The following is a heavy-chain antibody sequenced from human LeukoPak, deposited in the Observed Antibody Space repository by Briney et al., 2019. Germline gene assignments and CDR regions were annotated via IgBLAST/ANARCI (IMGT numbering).Heavy chain of an antibody. J-gene: IGHJ4*02. V-gene: IGHV3-30*02. CDR1: GFTLSIYG. CDR2: IRYDGTSQ. D-gene: IGHD6-19*01. CDR3: AKDGSGWYQIDY. Sequence: GGSLRLSCATSGFTLSIYGMHWVRQAPGKGLEWVAFIRYDGTSQCYADSVKGRFTISRDNSKNTLYLQMNSLRTEDTAVYYCAKDGSGWYQIDYWGQGTLVTVSS.